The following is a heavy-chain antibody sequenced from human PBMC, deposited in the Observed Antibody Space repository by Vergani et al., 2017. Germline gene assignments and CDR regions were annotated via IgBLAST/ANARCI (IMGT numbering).Heavy chain of an antibody. D-gene: IGHD3-3*01. V-gene: IGHV4-34*01. CDR1: GGSFSGYC. J-gene: IGHJ4*02. CDR2: INHSGST. CDR3: ARAYDFWSGYYRRGGFDY. Sequence: QVQLQQWGAGLLKPSETLSLTCAVYGGSFSGYCWSWIRQPPGKGLEWIGEINHSGSTNYNPSLKSRVTISVDTSKNQFSLKLSSVTAADTAVYYCARAYDFWSGYYRRGGFDYWGQGTLVTVSS.